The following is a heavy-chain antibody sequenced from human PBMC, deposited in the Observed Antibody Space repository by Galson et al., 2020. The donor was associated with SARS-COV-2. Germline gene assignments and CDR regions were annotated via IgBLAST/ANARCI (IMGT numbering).Heavy chain of an antibody. CDR1: GFTLSGYG. CDR2: VDYAAKT. Sequence: GGSLRLSCVVSGFTLSGYGMTWVRQAPGMGLEWVSSVDYAAKTAYADSVQGRFTIRKDNARNILYLEMNNLRAEDTALYYCTTGSIRGGLHNVGPDKWGRGTRVTVSA. V-gene: IGHV3-23*05. J-gene: IGHJ4*02. D-gene: IGHD2-21*01. CDR3: TTGSIRGGLHNVGPDK.